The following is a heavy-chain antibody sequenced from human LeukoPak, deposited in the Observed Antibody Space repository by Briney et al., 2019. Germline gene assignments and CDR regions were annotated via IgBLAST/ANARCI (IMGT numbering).Heavy chain of an antibody. Sequence: GRSLRLSCAASGFTFSTYAMHWVRQAPGTGLEWVAVISYDGSNKYYADSVKGRFTISRDNSKNTLYLQMNSLRAEDTAVYYCARAKLPMVRGDEGGMDVWGQGTTATVSS. D-gene: IGHD3-10*01. V-gene: IGHV3-30-3*01. J-gene: IGHJ6*02. CDR2: ISYDGSNK. CDR3: ARAKLPMVRGDEGGMDV. CDR1: GFTFSTYA.